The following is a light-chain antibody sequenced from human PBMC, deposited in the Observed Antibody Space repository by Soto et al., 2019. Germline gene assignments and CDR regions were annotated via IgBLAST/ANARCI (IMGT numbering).Light chain of an antibody. CDR2: GAS. J-gene: IGKJ4*01. V-gene: IGKV3-15*01. Sequence: EIVMTQSPATLSVSPGERATLSCRASHRVSSYLAWYQQKPGQAPRLLIYGASNRATGIPARFSGSGSGTEFTLTISSLQSEDFAVYYCQQYNNWPLTFGAGTKVEIK. CDR3: QQYNNWPLT. CDR1: HRVSSY.